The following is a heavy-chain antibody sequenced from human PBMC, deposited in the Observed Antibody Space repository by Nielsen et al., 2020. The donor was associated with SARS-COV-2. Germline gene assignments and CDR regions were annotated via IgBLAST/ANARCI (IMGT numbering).Heavy chain of an antibody. Sequence: SETLSLTCTVSGGSISSSSYYWGWIRQSPGKGLAWIGCVYYNGNTYYNPSLKSRVTISVDTSKNQVSLRLSSVTAADTAVFYCAAITGSGWLSTRMGYYFSHWGQGTLVSVSS. V-gene: IGHV4-39*01. D-gene: IGHD2/OR15-2a*01. CDR1: GGSISSSSYY. CDR2: VYYNGNT. J-gene: IGHJ4*02. CDR3: AAITGSGWLSTRMGYYFSH.